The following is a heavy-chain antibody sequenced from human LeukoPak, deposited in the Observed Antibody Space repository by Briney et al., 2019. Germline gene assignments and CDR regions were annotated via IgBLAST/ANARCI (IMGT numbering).Heavy chain of an antibody. CDR3: ARTDIGDWGYFDY. V-gene: IGHV3-48*03. CDR1: GFTFSSYE. Sequence: GGSLRLSCAASGFTFSSYEMNWVRQAPGKGLEWASYISSSGSTIYYADSVKGRFTISRDNAKNSLYLQMNSLRAEDTAVYYCARTDIGDWGYFDYWGQGTLVTVSS. D-gene: IGHD3/OR15-3a*01. CDR2: ISSSGSTI. J-gene: IGHJ4*02.